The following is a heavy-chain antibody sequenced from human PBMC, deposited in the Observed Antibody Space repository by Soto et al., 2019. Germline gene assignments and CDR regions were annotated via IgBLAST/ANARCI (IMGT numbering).Heavy chain of an antibody. CDR3: ARRGCSSTSCYGPYYYYYGMDV. Sequence: SETLSLTCTVSGGSISSYYWSWIRQPPGKGLEWIGYIYYSGSTNYNPSLKSRVTISVDTSKNQFSLKLSSVTAADTAVYYCARRGCSSTSCYGPYYYYYGMDVWGQGTTVTVSS. D-gene: IGHD2-2*01. CDR2: IYYSGST. CDR1: GGSISSYY. V-gene: IGHV4-59*08. J-gene: IGHJ6*02.